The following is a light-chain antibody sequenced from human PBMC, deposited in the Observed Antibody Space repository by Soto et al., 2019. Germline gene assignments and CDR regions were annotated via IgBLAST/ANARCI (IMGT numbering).Light chain of an antibody. V-gene: IGKV1-33*01. CDR2: DAS. J-gene: IGKJ4*01. Sequence: DIQMTQSPSSLSASVGDRVTITCQASQDISNYLNWYQQKPGNGPKLLIYDASNLETGVPSRFSGGGSATYFTFTISSLQPEDIATYYCQQYDNLPLTFGGGTKVDIK. CDR3: QQYDNLPLT. CDR1: QDISNY.